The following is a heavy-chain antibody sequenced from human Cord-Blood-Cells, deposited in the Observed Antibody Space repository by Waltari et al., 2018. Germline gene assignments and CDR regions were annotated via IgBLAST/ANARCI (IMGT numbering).Heavy chain of an antibody. V-gene: IGHV4-34*01. CDR3: ARHKTNFDY. J-gene: IGHJ4*02. CDR2: INHSGST. Sequence: QVQLQQWGAGLLKPSETLSLTCAVSGGSFSGYYLSWFRQPPGKGLEWIGEINHSGSTNYNPSLKSRVTISVDTSKNQFSLKLSSVTAADTAVYYCARHKTNFDYWGQGTLVTVSS. CDR1: GGSFSGYY.